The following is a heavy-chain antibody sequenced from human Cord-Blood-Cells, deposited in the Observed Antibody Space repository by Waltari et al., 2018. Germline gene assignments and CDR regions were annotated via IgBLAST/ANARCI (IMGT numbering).Heavy chain of an antibody. CDR1: GFTFSSYS. CDR3: ARDLLGVEDY. CDR2: ISSSSSYI. V-gene: IGHV3-21*01. D-gene: IGHD2-8*02. J-gene: IGHJ4*02. Sequence: EVQLVESGGGLVKPGGSLRLSCAASGFTFSSYSMNWVRQAPGKGLEWVSSISSSSSYIDYADSVKGRFTISRDNAKNSLYLQMNSLRAEDTAVYYCARDLLGVEDYWGQGTLVTVSS.